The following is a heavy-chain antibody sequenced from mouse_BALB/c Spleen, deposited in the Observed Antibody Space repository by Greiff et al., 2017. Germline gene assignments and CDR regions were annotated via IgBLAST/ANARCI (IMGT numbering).Heavy chain of an antibody. CDR3: ASSGYVLYAMDY. CDR2: IDPANGNT. CDR1: GFNIKDTY. Sequence: VQLQQSGAELVKPGASVKLSCTASGFNIKDTYMHWVKQRPEQGLEWIGRIDPANGNTKYDPKFQGKATITADTSSNTAYLQLSSLTSEDTAVYYCASSGYVLYAMDYWGQGTSVTVSS. V-gene: IGHV14-3*02. D-gene: IGHD3-1*01. J-gene: IGHJ4*01.